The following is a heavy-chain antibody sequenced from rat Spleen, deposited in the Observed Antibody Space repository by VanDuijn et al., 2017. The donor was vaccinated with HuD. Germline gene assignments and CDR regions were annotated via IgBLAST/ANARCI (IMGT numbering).Heavy chain of an antibody. Sequence: EVQLVESGGGLVQPGRSLKLSCAASGFTFSNYTMAWVRQAPTKGLEWVATISDDGSGTYYLASVKGRFTISRDNAKSTLYLKMDSLRSEDTATYYCASRDYWGQGVMVTVSS. J-gene: IGHJ2*01. CDR2: ISDDGSGT. CDR1: GFTFSNYT. CDR3: ASRDY. V-gene: IGHV5-29*01.